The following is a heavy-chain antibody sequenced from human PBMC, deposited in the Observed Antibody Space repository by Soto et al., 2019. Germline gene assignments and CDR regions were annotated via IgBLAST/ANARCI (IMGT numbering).Heavy chain of an antibody. D-gene: IGHD1-26*01. J-gene: IGHJ6*02. Sequence: PGGSLRLSCAASGFTVSSNYMSWVRQAPGKGLEWVSVIYSGGSTYYADSVKGRFTISRDNSKNTLYLQMNSLRAEDTAVYYCARASGRNYYYYYGMDVWGQGTTVTVSS. CDR3: ARASGRNYYYYYGMDV. CDR1: GFTVSSNY. CDR2: IYSGGST. V-gene: IGHV3-53*01.